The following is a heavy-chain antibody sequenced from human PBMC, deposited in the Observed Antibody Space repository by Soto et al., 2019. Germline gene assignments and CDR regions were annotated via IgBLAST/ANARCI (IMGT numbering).Heavy chain of an antibody. Sequence: GRSLRLSCAASGFTFSSYAMHWVRQAPGKGLEWVAVISYDGSNKYYADSVKGRFTISRDNSKNTLYLQMNSLRAEDTAVYYCARGVLYDAFDIWGQGTMVTVSS. CDR2: ISYDGSNK. D-gene: IGHD6-6*01. J-gene: IGHJ3*02. CDR3: ARGVLYDAFDI. CDR1: GFTFSSYA. V-gene: IGHV3-30*04.